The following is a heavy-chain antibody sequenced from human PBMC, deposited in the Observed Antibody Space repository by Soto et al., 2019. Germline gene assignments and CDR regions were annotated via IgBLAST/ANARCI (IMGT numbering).Heavy chain of an antibody. CDR2: IWYDGSNK. D-gene: IGHD2-15*01. CDR3: ARGVAPTGYYFDY. Sequence: QVQLVESGGGVVQPGRSLRLSCAASGFTFSSYGMHWVRQAPGKGLEWVAVIWYDGSNKYYADSVKGRFTISRDNSKNTLYLQMTSLSAEDTAVYYCARGVAPTGYYFDYWGQGTLVTVSS. V-gene: IGHV3-33*01. CDR1: GFTFSSYG. J-gene: IGHJ4*02.